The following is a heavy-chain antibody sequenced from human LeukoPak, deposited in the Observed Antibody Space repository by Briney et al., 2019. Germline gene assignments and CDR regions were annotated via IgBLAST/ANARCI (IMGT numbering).Heavy chain of an antibody. CDR1: GFTFDDYA. Sequence: GGSLRLSCAASGFTFDDYAMHWVRQAPGKGLEWVSGISWNSGSIGYADSVKGRFTISRDNSKNTLYLQMNSLRAEDTAVYYCAKDLLYCSSTSCYTSYAFDIWGQGTMVTVSS. D-gene: IGHD2-2*01. CDR3: AKDLLYCSSTSCYTSYAFDI. CDR2: ISWNSGSI. V-gene: IGHV3-9*01. J-gene: IGHJ3*02.